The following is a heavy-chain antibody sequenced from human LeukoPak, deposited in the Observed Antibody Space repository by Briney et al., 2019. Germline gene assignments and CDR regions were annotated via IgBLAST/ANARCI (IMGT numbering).Heavy chain of an antibody. CDR2: ISGSGGST. D-gene: IGHD3-10*01. Sequence: GGSLRLSCAASGFTFSSYAMSWVRQAPGKGLEWVSAISGSGGSTYYADSVKGRFTISRDNSKNTLYLQMNSLRAEDTAVYYRAKVSRGAGLSDYWGQGTLVTVSS. CDR3: AKVSRGAGLSDY. J-gene: IGHJ4*02. V-gene: IGHV3-23*01. CDR1: GFTFSSYA.